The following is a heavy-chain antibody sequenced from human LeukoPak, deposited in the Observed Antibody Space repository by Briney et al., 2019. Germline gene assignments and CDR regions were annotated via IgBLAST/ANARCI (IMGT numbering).Heavy chain of an antibody. D-gene: IGHD3-22*01. CDR1: GGSFSGYY. J-gene: IGHJ4*02. V-gene: IGHV4-34*01. Sequence: PSETLSLTCAVYGGSFSGYYWSWIRQPPGKGLEWIGEINHSGSTNYNPSLKSRVTISVETSKNQFSLKLSSVTAADTAVYYCARSRYYDSSLDYWGQGTLVTVSS. CDR2: INHSGST. CDR3: ARSRYYDSSLDY.